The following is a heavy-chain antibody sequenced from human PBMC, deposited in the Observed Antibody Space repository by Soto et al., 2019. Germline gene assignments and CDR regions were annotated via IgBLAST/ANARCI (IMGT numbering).Heavy chain of an antibody. CDR2: IKGNSGAT. V-gene: IGHV1-2*02. Sequence: ASVKVSCKVSGFSFSDHYIHWIRQAPGQGLDWMGWIKGNSGATNYAQKFHGRVTMTSDTSINTAYMELSRLTSDDTAVYYCVRKLAATGTAVDTFDFCGQGTTVPDSS. J-gene: IGHJ3*01. CDR3: VRKLAATGTAVDTFDF. CDR1: GFSFSDHY. D-gene: IGHD3-10*01.